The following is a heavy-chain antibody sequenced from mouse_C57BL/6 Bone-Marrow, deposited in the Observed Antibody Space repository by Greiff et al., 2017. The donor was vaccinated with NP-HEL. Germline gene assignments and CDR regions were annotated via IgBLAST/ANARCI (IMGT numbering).Heavy chain of an antibody. D-gene: IGHD1-1*01. CDR1: GFTFSSYG. V-gene: IGHV5-6*01. CDR3: ARHTRIYYYGSSQYYFDY. Sequence: EVQRVESGGDLVKPGGSLKLSCAASGFTFSSYGMSWVRQTPDKRLEWVATISSGGSYTYYPDSVKGRFTISRDNAKNTLYLQMSSLKSEDTAMYYCARHTRIYYYGSSQYYFDYWGQGTTLTVSS. J-gene: IGHJ2*01. CDR2: ISSGGSYT.